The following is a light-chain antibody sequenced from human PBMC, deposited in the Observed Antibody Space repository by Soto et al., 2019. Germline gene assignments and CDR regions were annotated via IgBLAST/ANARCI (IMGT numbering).Light chain of an antibody. V-gene: IGKV1-39*01. CDR2: AAS. CDR3: QQGKTTPAT. J-gene: IGKJ1*01. Sequence: DIQMTQSPSSLSASVGDRVTITCRASQSISAFLNWYQQKPGKAPKLLIYAASSLEGGVPSRFSGSGSGTDFTLTISSLQPEDFATYYCQQGKTTPATFGQGTKVDIK. CDR1: QSISAF.